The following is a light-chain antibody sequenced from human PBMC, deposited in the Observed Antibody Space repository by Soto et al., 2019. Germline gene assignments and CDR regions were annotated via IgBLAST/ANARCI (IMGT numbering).Light chain of an antibody. Sequence: EIVLTQSPATLSLSPGERATLSSRASQSVSSYLVWYQQKPGQAPRLLIYDASNRATGIPARFSGSGSGTDFTLTIRSLEPEDFAVYYCQQRSNWPPITFGQGTRLEI. CDR3: QQRSNWPPIT. V-gene: IGKV3-11*01. CDR2: DAS. J-gene: IGKJ5*01. CDR1: QSVSSY.